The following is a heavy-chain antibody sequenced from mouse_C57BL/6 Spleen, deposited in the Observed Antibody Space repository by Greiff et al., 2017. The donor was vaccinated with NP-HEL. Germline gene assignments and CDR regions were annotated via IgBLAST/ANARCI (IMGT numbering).Heavy chain of an antibody. CDR2: INPNNGGT. V-gene: IGHV1-26*01. CDR3: AVITTVGVYWYFDV. J-gene: IGHJ1*03. CDR1: GYTFTDYY. Sequence: VQLQQSGPELVKPGASVKISCKASGYTFTDYYMNWVKQSHGKSLEWIGDINPNNGGTSYNQKFKGKATLTVDKSSSTAYMELRSLTSEDSAVYYCAVITTVGVYWYFDVWGTGTTVTVSS. D-gene: IGHD1-1*01.